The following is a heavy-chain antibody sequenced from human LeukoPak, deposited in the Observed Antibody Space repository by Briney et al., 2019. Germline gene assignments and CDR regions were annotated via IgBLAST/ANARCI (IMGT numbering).Heavy chain of an antibody. CDR1: GGSISSYY. D-gene: IGHD5-18*01. CDR3: ARAEVDTAMDLYYYYYYMDV. V-gene: IGHV4-59*01. Sequence: SETLSLTCTVSGGSISSYYWSWIRQPPGKGLEWIGYIYYSGSTNYNPSLKSRVTISVDTSKNQFSLKLSSVTAADTAVYYCARAEVDTAMDLYYYYYYMDVWGKGTTVTVSS. J-gene: IGHJ6*03. CDR2: IYYSGST.